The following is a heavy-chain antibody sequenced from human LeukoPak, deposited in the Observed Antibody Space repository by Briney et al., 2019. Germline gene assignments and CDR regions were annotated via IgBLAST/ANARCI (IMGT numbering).Heavy chain of an antibody. CDR3: ARDNYGDYNWFDP. CDR2: IYYSGST. J-gene: IGHJ5*02. Sequence: SETLSLTCTVSGGSISSSSYYWGWIRQPPGKGLEWIGSIYYSGSTNYNPSLKSRVTMSVDTSKNQFSLKLSSVTAADTAVYYCARDNYGDYNWFDPWGQGTLVTVSS. D-gene: IGHD4-17*01. V-gene: IGHV4-39*07. CDR1: GGSISSSSYY.